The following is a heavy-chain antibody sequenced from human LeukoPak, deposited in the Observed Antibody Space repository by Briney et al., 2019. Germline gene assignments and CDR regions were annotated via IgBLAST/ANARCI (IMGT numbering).Heavy chain of an antibody. D-gene: IGHD3-16*02. CDR1: GGSISSGSYY. Sequence: SQTLSLTCTVSGGSISSGSYYWGWIRQPPGKGLEWIGSIYYSGSTYYNPSLKSRVTISVDTSKNQFPLKLSSVTAADTAVYYCARQSIYGVEFDYWGQGTLVTVSS. J-gene: IGHJ4*02. CDR3: ARQSIYGVEFDY. V-gene: IGHV4-39*06. CDR2: IYYSGST.